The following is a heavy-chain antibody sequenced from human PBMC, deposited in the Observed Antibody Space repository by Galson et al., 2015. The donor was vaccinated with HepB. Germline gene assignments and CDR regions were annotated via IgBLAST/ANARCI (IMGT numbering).Heavy chain of an antibody. J-gene: IGHJ4*02. Sequence: SLRLSCAASGFTFSSYAMSWVRQAPGKGLEWVSAISGSGGSTYYADSVKGRFTISRDNSKNTLYLQMNGLRAEDTAVYYCAKRGAVAATGYYFDYWGQGTLVTVSS. V-gene: IGHV3-23*01. CDR3: AKRGAVAATGYYFDY. D-gene: IGHD6-13*01. CDR2: ISGSGGST. CDR1: GFTFSSYA.